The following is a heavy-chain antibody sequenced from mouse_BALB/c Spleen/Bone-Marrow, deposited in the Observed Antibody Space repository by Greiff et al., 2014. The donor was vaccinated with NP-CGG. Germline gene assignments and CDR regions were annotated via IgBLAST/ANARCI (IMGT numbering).Heavy chain of an antibody. D-gene: IGHD1-1*01. CDR1: GYXFXXXX. J-gene: IGHJ2*01. V-gene: IGHV1-20*02. Sequence: XLVKPGASVKISCKASGYXFXXXXXXXXXXXXXXXXXXXXRINPYNGDTFYNQKFKGKATLTVDKSSSTAHMEXXXXXXEDSAVYYCGRXYYYGSSYFDYWGQGTTLTVSX. CDR3: GRXYYYGSSYFDY. CDR2: INPYNGDT.